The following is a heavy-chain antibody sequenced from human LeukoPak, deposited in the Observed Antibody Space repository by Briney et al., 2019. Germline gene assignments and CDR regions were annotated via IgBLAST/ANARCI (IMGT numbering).Heavy chain of an antibody. D-gene: IGHD4-23*01. Sequence: GGSLRLSCAASGSTFSSYAMSWVRQVPVKGLEWVSGISGSGSGTYYADSVKGRFTISRDNSKNTLYLQMNSLRVEDTAVYYCAKGPVVTLDYWGQGTLVTVSS. CDR1: GSTFSSYA. CDR3: AKGPVVTLDY. J-gene: IGHJ4*02. CDR2: ISGSGSGT. V-gene: IGHV3-23*01.